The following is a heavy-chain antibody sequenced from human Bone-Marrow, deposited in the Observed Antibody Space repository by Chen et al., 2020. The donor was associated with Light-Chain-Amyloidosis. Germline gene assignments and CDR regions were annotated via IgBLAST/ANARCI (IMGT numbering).Heavy chain of an antibody. Sequence: EVQLVQSGAEIKKAGESLRISCKASGYSFRNYWIGWVRQMPGKGLEWMGIIWPGDSDTRYSPSFRGQVTISVDTSITTAYLQWNSLKASDTAVYYCATRTQQLISDAFDIWGLGTLVTVSS. D-gene: IGHD1-7*01. CDR1: GYSFRNYW. CDR3: ATRTQQLISDAFDI. J-gene: IGHJ3*02. CDR2: IWPGDSDT. V-gene: IGHV5-51*03.